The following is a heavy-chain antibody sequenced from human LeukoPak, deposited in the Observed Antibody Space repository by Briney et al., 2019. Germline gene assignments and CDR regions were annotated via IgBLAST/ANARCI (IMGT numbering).Heavy chain of an antibody. V-gene: IGHV1-69*13. Sequence: GASVKVSCKASGGTFSSYAISWVRQAPGQGLEWMGGIIPIFGTANYAQKFQGRVTITADESTSTAYMELSSLRAEDTAVYYCARDRHDYDYVWGNYRHMDYWGQGTLVTVSS. D-gene: IGHD3-16*02. CDR3: ARDRHDYDYVWGNYRHMDY. CDR2: IIPIFGTA. J-gene: IGHJ4*02. CDR1: GGTFSSYA.